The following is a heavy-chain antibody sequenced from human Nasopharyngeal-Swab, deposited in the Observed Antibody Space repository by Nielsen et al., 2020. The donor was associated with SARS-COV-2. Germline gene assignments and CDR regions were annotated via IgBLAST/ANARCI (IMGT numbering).Heavy chain of an antibody. CDR2: ISSSGSTI. Sequence: WIRQPPGKGLEWVSYISSSGSTIYYADSVKGRFTISRDNAKNSLYPQMNSPRAEDTAVYYCARDRGGPLWFGELPTYFDYWGQGTLVTVSS. J-gene: IGHJ4*02. V-gene: IGHV3-48*03. D-gene: IGHD3-10*01. CDR3: ARDRGGPLWFGELPTYFDY.